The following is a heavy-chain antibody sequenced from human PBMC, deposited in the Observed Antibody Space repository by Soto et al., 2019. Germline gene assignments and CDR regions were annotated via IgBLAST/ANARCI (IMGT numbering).Heavy chain of an antibody. CDR1: GFTFSSHA. J-gene: IGHJ4*02. CDR2: ITGSGDST. Sequence: EVQLLESGGGLVQPGGSLRLSCAVSGFTFSSHAMSWVRQARGKGLECVSSITGSGDSTYYADSVKGRFTISRDKSKSTLYLQMTRLRAEDTAVYYCAKDLQFSGWLSAQTFDYWGQATQVTVPS. D-gene: IGHD6-19*01. V-gene: IGHV3-23*01. CDR3: AKDLQFSGWLSAQTFDY.